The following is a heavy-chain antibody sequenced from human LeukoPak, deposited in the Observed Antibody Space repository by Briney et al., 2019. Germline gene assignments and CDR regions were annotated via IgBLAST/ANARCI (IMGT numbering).Heavy chain of an antibody. Sequence: PGRSLRLSCAASGFTFSSYAMHWVRQAPGKGLEWVAVISYDGSNKYYADSVKGRFTISRDNSKNTLYLQMYSLRAEDTAVYYCARVTLPSAVRYFVWLLPGDYWGQGTVVTVSS. CDR2: ISYDGSNK. D-gene: IGHD3-9*01. J-gene: IGHJ4*02. CDR1: GFTFSSYA. V-gene: IGHV3-30*04. CDR3: ARVTLPSAVRYFVWLLPGDY.